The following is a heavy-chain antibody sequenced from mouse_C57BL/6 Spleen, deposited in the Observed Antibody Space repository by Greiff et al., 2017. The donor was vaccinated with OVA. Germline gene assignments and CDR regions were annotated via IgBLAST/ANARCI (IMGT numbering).Heavy chain of an antibody. V-gene: IGHV5-4*03. CDR3: ARGEVPFDY. CDR1: GFTFSSYA. Sequence: EVMLVGSGGGLVKPGGSLKLSCAASGFTFSSYAMSWVRQTPEKRLEWVATISDGGSYTYYPDNVKGRFTISRDNAKNNLYLQMSHLKSEDTAMYYCARGEVPFDYWGQGTTLTVSS. J-gene: IGHJ2*01. CDR2: ISDGGSYT.